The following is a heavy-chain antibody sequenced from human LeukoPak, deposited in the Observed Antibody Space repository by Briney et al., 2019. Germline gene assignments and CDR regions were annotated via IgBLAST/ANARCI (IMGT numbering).Heavy chain of an antibody. CDR1: GGSISSYY. Sequence: SETLSHTCTVSGGSISSYYWSWIRQPPGKGLEWIGYIYYSGSTNYNPSLKSRVTISVDTSKNQFSLKLSSVTAADTAVYYCARDQGYDILTGYQYGMDVWGQRTTLTVSS. J-gene: IGHJ6*02. D-gene: IGHD3-9*01. V-gene: IGHV4-59*01. CDR2: IYYSGST. CDR3: ARDQGYDILTGYQYGMDV.